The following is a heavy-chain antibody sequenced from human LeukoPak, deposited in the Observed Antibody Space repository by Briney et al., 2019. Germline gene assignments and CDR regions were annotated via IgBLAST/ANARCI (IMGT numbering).Heavy chain of an antibody. V-gene: IGHV1-8*01. J-gene: IGHJ4*02. Sequence: ASVKVSCKASGYTFTSYDINWVRQATGQGLEWMGWMNPNSGSTGYAQKFQGRVTMTRNTSISTAYMELSSLRSEDTAVYYCARGRKYCSSTSCSKVFDYWGQGTLVTVSS. CDR1: GYTFTSYD. CDR2: MNPNSGST. D-gene: IGHD2-2*01. CDR3: ARGRKYCSSTSCSKVFDY.